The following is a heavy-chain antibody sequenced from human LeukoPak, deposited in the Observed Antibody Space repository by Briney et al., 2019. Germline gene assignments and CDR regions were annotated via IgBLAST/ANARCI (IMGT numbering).Heavy chain of an antibody. V-gene: IGHV3-74*01. J-gene: IGHJ4*02. CDR3: TRGGSSGSVDY. Sequence: SGGSLRLSCAVSGFTFNSYWMHWVRQAPGKGLVWVSRITMDGRTTRYADSVKGRFTISRDNAKDTLYLQMNSLRVEDTAVFYCTRGGSSGSVDYWGQGTLVTVSS. CDR2: ITMDGRTT. D-gene: IGHD3-10*01. CDR1: GFTFNSYW.